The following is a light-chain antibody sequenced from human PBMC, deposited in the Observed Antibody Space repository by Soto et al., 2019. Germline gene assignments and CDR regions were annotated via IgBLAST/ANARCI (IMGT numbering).Light chain of an antibody. CDR3: AAWDDSLNGCNV. CDR2: SNN. J-gene: IGLJ1*01. Sequence: QSALTQPPSASGTPGQRVAISCSGSSSNIGSNTVNWYQQLPGTAPKLLIYSNNQRPSGVPDRFSGSKSGTSASLAISGLQSEDEADYYCAAWDDSLNGCNVFGTGTKVTVL. CDR1: SSNIGSNT. V-gene: IGLV1-44*01.